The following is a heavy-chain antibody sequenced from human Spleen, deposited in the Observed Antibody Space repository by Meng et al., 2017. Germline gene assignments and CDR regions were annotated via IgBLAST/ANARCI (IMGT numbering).Heavy chain of an antibody. J-gene: IGHJ4*02. V-gene: IGHV3-11*01. Sequence: GESLKISCAASGFTFSDYYMSWIRQAPGKGLEWLSYITATGGDMYYSDSVKGRFTISRDNAKNSLYLQMNSLRAEDTAVYYCARDHQWLATTVDYWGQGTLVTVSS. CDR1: GFTFSDYY. CDR3: ARDHQWLATTVDY. CDR2: ITATGGDM. D-gene: IGHD6-19*01.